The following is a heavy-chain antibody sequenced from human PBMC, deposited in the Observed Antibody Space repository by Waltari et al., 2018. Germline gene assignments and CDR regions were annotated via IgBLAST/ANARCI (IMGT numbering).Heavy chain of an antibody. J-gene: IGHJ4*02. D-gene: IGHD2-15*01. CDR2: SYPGDSYT. V-gene: IGHV5-51*01. CDR1: GYSFTSYW. CDR3: ARRGSYCSGGSCFDY. Sequence: EVQLVQSGAEVKKPGESLKISCKGSGYSFTSYWIGWVRQMPGKGLEWMGISYPGDSYTRYSPSFQGQVTISAGKSISTAYLQWSSLKASDTAMYYCARRGSYCSGGSCFDYWGQGTLVTVSS.